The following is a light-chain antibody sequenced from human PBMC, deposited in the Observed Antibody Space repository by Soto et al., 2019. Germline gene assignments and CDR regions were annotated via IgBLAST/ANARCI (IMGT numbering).Light chain of an antibody. Sequence: KVLTQSPGTLSVSPWVRATLSFISFQSLSGNYLAWYQQKPGQAPRVLIYRASIRATGISDRFSGSGSGTDFTLTISRLEPEDFAVYYCQHYGASPWTFGQGTKV. J-gene: IGKJ1*01. CDR2: RAS. CDR3: QHYGASPWT. V-gene: IGKV3-20*01. CDR1: QSLSGNY.